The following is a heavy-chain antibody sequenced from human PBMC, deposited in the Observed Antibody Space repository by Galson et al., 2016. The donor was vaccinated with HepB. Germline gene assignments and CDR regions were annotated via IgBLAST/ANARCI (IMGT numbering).Heavy chain of an antibody. Sequence: LSLTCTVSDGSINTYYWTWTRQSAGKGLEWIGRIRTSGNTNYSPSLESRVTMSLDTSKNQFSLKLRSVTAADTAVYFCARQAVTAHFDYWAQGTLVTVSS. J-gene: IGHJ4*02. CDR2: IRTSGNT. V-gene: IGHV4-4*07. CDR3: ARQAVTAHFDY. D-gene: IGHD2-21*02. CDR1: DGSINTYY.